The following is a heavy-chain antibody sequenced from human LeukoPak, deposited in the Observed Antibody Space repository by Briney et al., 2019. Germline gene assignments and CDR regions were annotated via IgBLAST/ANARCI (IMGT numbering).Heavy chain of an antibody. CDR2: IYYSGST. Sequence: SETLSLTCTVSGGSISSYYWSWIRQPPGKGLEWIGYIYYSGSTNYNPSLKSRVTISVDTSKNQFSLKLSSVTAADTAVYCCARGYSSSYYYFDYWGQGTLVTVSS. CDR1: GGSISSYY. D-gene: IGHD6-13*01. CDR3: ARGYSSSYYYFDY. J-gene: IGHJ4*02. V-gene: IGHV4-59*01.